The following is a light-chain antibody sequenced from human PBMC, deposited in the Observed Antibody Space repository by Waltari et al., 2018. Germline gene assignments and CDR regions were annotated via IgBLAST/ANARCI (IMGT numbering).Light chain of an antibody. J-gene: IGKJ1*01. CDR2: GSS. V-gene: IGKV3-15*01. CDR1: QSISRN. CDR3: QHYNNWPPWT. Sequence: EIVMTQSQATLSVSPGERATIHCRASQSISRNLAWYQQKPVQAPRLLIYGSSTRATGIAARFSGSGSGTEFTLTISSLQSEDFAVYYCQHYNNWPPWTFGQGTKVELK.